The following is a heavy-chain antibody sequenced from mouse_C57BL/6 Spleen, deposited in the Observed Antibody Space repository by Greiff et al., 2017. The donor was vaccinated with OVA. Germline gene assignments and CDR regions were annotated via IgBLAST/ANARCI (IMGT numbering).Heavy chain of an antibody. CDR3: AREGYGNLDN. CDR1: GYTFTDYY. J-gene: IGHJ2*01. D-gene: IGHD2-1*01. Sequence: EVQLQQSGPVLVKPGASVKMSCKASGYTFTDYYMNWVKQSHGKSLEWIGVINPYNGGTSYNQKFKGKATLTVDKSSSTAYMALNSLTSEDSAVYYCAREGYGNLDNGGKGTTLTVSS. V-gene: IGHV1-19*01. CDR2: INPYNGGT.